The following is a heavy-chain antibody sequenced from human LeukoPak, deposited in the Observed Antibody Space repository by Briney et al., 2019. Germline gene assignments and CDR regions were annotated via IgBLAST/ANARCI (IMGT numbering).Heavy chain of an antibody. V-gene: IGHV1-69*13. Sequence: ASVKVSCKASGGTFSSYAISWVRQAPGQGLEWMGGIIPIFGTANYAQKFQGRVTITADESTSTAHMELSSLRSEDTAVYYCARDAWLVGTTNLYYFDYWGQGTLVTVSS. CDR2: IIPIFGTA. D-gene: IGHD1-26*01. CDR3: ARDAWLVGTTNLYYFDY. J-gene: IGHJ4*02. CDR1: GGTFSSYA.